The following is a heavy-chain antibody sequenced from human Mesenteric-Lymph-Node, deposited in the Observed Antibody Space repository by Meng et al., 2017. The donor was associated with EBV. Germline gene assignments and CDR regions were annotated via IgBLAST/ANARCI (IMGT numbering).Heavy chain of an antibody. CDR2: IYHSGST. J-gene: IGHJ4*02. Sequence: LQVSCPGLVKPSGTLSLPCAASGGSISSSNWWSWVRQPPGKGLEWIGEIYHSGSTNYNPSLKRRVTISVDKSKNQFSLNLSSVTAADTAVYYCARVGQWLPIDYWGQGTLVTVSS. D-gene: IGHD6-19*01. CDR1: GGSISSSNW. CDR3: ARVGQWLPIDY. V-gene: IGHV4-4*02.